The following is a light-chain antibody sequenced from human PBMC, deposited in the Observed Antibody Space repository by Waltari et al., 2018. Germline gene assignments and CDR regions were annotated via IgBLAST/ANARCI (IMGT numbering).Light chain of an antibody. CDR1: TSNIGAGYD. CDR3: QSYDSSLRGV. Sequence: QSVLTQPPSVSGAPGQTVTISCTGTTSNIGAGYDVHWYQQVPGAAPKLIIEGSSPRPSGVPDRFSGSKSGTAASLAITGLQAEDDAHYYCQSYDSSLRGVFGGGTKLTV. CDR2: GSS. V-gene: IGLV1-40*01. J-gene: IGLJ3*02.